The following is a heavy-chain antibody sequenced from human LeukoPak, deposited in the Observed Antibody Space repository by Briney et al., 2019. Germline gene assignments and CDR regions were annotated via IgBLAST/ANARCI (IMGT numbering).Heavy chain of an antibody. CDR2: IYYSGST. CDR3: ASGPDYYDSSGGWFDP. D-gene: IGHD3-22*01. V-gene: IGHV4-39*07. CDR1: GGPISSSSYY. Sequence: SETLSLTCTVSGGPISSSSYYWGWIRQPPGKGLEWIGSIYYSGSTYYNPSLKSRVTLSVDTSKNQFSLKLSSVTAADTAVYYCASGPDYYDSSGGWFDPWGQGTLVTVSS. J-gene: IGHJ5*02.